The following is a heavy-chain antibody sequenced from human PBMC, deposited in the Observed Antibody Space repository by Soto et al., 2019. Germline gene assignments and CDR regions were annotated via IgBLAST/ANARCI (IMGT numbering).Heavy chain of an antibody. CDR2: IYSGGST. CDR3: AREPWAADY. Sequence: DAQLVESGGGLVQPGGSLSLSCAASGFTVSTKYLSWVRQAPGKGLEGGSVIYSGGSTFYADSVRGRFTISRDNSKNTVYLQMNSLRAEDTAVYYCAREPWAADYWGQGTLVTVSS. D-gene: IGHD3-16*01. CDR1: GFTVSTKY. J-gene: IGHJ4*02. V-gene: IGHV3-66*01.